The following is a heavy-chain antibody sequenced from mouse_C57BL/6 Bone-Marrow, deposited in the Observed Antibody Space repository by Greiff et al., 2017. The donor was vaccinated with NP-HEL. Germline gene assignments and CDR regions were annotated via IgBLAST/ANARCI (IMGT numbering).Heavy chain of an antibody. CDR2: ISSCSSTI. J-gene: IGHJ4*01. D-gene: IGHD2-4*01. CDR3: ARKDYDGGYAMDY. Sequence: EVKVEESGGGLVKPGGSLKLSCAASGFTFSDYGMHWVRQAPEKGLEWVAYISSCSSTIYYADTVKGRFTIARDNAKNTLFLQMTRLRSEDTAMYYCARKDYDGGYAMDYWGQGTSVTVSS. CDR1: GFTFSDYG. V-gene: IGHV5-17*01.